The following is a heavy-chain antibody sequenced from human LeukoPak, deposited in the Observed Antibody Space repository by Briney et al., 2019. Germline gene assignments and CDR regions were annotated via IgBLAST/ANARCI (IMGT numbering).Heavy chain of an antibody. J-gene: IGHJ6*02. CDR3: TKDYCGKFCSAV. D-gene: IGHD3-9*01. CDR2: ITNSGGST. Sequence: GGSLRLSCAASGLTVSNNYMTWVRQAPGKGLEWVSTITNSGGSTYYVDSVEGRFTISRDNSKNTLYLQMNSLRAEDTAKYYCTKDYCGKFCSAVWGQGTTVTVSS. CDR1: GLTVSNNY. V-gene: IGHV3-23*01.